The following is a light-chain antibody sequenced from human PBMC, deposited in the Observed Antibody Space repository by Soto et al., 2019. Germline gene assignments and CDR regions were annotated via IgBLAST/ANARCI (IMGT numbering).Light chain of an antibody. Sequence: EIVLTQSPGTLSLSPGERAALSCRASQSVRSDFVAWYQQKPGQAPRLLIYAASRRATGIPDRFSGSGSGTDFTLTISRLEPEDFGVYYCQQYGTSPQLTFGGGTRVDIK. V-gene: IGKV3-20*01. CDR3: QQYGTSPQLT. CDR1: QSVRSDF. CDR2: AAS. J-gene: IGKJ4*01.